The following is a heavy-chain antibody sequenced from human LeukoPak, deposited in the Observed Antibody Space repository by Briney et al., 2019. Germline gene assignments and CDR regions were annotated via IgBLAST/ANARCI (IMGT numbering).Heavy chain of an antibody. CDR1: AYTFTCYG. J-gene: IGHJ3*02. CDR3: ARGGRGGITMIPNDAFDI. Sequence: ASGNLSCTASAYTFTCYGNNLERHPKAQGLEWVGVMYTSSGNTGYAQKFQGRVTITRNTSIRTAYMELSSQRSEDTAVYYCARGGRGGITMIPNDAFDIWGQGTMVTVSS. V-gene: IGHV1-8*03. D-gene: IGHD3-22*01. CDR2: MYTSSGNT.